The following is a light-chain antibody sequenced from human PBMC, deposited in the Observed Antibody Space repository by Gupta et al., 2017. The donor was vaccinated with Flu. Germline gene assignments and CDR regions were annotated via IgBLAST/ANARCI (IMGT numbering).Light chain of an antibody. Sequence: GQTARISCEGVNIGTKSVHGYQQKPGRAPVLVVYDDSDRPSGIPERFSGSNSGNVATLTISGVEAGDEADYYCQVCDSGSDHVVFGGGTKLPVL. CDR3: QVCDSGSDHVV. CDR1: NIGTKS. CDR2: DDS. V-gene: IGLV3-21*02. J-gene: IGLJ2*01.